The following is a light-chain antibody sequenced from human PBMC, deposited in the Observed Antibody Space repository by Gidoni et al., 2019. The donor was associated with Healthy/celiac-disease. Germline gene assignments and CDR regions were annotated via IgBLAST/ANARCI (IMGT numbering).Light chain of an antibody. CDR3: SSYTSSSPRV. CDR2: DVS. V-gene: IGLV2-14*03. CDR1: SSDVGGYNY. J-gene: IGLJ1*01. Sequence: QSALTQPASVSGSPGQSITISCTGTSSDVGGYNYVSWYQQHPGKAPKLMNYDVSNRPSGVSNRFSGSKSGNTASLTISGLQAEDEADYYCSSYTSSSPRVFGTGTKVTVL.